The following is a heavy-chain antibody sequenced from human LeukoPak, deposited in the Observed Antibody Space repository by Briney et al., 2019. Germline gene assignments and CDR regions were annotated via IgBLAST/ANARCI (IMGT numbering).Heavy chain of an antibody. D-gene: IGHD4-17*01. CDR3: ARDRGDGDYNFLWDY. Sequence: GGSLRLSCAASGYTFTDYYMHWVRQAPGQGLEWMGWINPDSGGTNYAQKFQGRVTMTRDTSINTAYMELSRLRSDDTAVYYCARDRGDGDYNFLWDYWGQGTLVTVSS. V-gene: IGHV1-2*02. J-gene: IGHJ4*02. CDR2: INPDSGGT. CDR1: GYTFTDYY.